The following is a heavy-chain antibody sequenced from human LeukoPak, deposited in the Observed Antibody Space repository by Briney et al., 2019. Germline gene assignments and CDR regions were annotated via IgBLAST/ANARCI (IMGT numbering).Heavy chain of an antibody. V-gene: IGHV3-23*01. J-gene: IGHJ4*02. CDR2: ISGSGGST. D-gene: IGHD2-21*02. CDR1: GFTFSSYA. Sequence: PGGSLRLSCAASGFTFSSYAMRWVRQAPGKGLEWVSAISGSGGSTYYADSVKGRFTISRDNSKNTLYLQMNSLKTEDTAVYYCTTAGGIVVVTALAYFDYWGQGTLVTVSS. CDR3: TTAGGIVVVTALAYFDY.